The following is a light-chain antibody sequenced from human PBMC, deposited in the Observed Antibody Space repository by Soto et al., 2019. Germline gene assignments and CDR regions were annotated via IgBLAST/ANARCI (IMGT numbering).Light chain of an antibody. Sequence: QSVLTQPASVSGSPGQSITISCTGSISDVGSYNLVSWYQHHPGKVPKVIIYEATKRPSGVSSRFSGSKSPNAASLTISGPQAEDEADYYCCSYAGNSRTFGSGTTVTVL. CDR3: CSYAGNSRT. J-gene: IGLJ1*01. CDR1: ISDVGSYNL. V-gene: IGLV2-23*01. CDR2: EAT.